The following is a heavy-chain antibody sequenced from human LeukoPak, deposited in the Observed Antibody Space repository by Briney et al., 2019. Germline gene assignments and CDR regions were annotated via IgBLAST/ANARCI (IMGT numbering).Heavy chain of an antibody. V-gene: IGHV1-69*13. D-gene: IGHD2-15*01. J-gene: IGHJ6*02. CDR3: ARTVLGYCSGGSCYLNGMDV. CDR2: ITPIFGTA. CDR1: GGTFSSYA. Sequence: ASVKVSCKASGGTFSSYAISWVRQAPGQGLEWMGGITPIFGTANYAQKFQGRVTITADESTSTAYMELSSLRSEDTAVYYCARTVLGYCSGGSCYLNGMDVWGQGTTVTVSS.